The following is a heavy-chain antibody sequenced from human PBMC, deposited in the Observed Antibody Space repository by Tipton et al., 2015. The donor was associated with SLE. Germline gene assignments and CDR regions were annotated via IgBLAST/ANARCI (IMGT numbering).Heavy chain of an antibody. D-gene: IGHD1-1*01. Sequence: TLSLTCTVSGDSISSGGYSWSWIRQPPGKGLEWIGYIFHSGSTYYSASLKSRVTISVDRSKNQFSLKLSSVTAADTAVYYCAREDGRTGTTFGYWGQGTLVTVSS. CDR2: IFHSGST. V-gene: IGHV4-30-2*01. J-gene: IGHJ4*02. CDR3: AREDGRTGTTFGY. CDR1: GDSISSGGYS.